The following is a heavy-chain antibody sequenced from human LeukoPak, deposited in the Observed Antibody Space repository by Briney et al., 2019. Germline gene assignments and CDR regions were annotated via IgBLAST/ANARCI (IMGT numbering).Heavy chain of an antibody. CDR3: ARSYSSSWYDS. CDR1: GFTVSSNY. V-gene: IGHV3-53*01. Sequence: GGSLRLSCAASGFTVSSNYMSWVRQAPGKGLEWVSVIYSGGSTYYADSVKGRFTISRGNSKNTLYLQMNSLRAEDTAVYYCARSYSSSWYDSWGQGTLVTVSS. CDR2: IYSGGST. J-gene: IGHJ4*02. D-gene: IGHD6-13*01.